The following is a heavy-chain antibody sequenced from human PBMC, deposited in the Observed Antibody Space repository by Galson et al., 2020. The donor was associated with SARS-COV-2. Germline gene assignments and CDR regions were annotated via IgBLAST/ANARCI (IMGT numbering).Heavy chain of an antibody. V-gene: IGHV1-2*02. CDR3: ARVRGFQGGFYLLAY. J-gene: IGHJ4*02. D-gene: IGHD3-10*01. CDR2: INPSNGGT. CDR1: GYTFTGFY. Sequence: ASVKVSCKASGYTFTGFYIHWVRQAPGQGLEWMGWINPSNGGTNYAQRFQGRVTMTRDTSVNTAYMELNSLGSAETAMYYCARVRGFQGGFYLLAYWGQETLSPSP.